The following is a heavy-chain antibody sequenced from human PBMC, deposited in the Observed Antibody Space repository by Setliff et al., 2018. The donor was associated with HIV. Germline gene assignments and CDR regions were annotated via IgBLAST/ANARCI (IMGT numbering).Heavy chain of an antibody. V-gene: IGHV3-21*01. Sequence: GGSLRLSCAASGFTFSSYWLHWVRQAPGKGLEWVSSISSSSGYIYYADSVKGRFTISRDNSKNTLYLQMNSLRTEDTAVHYCASEVVYYDNSGPTRYFAYWGQGTLVTVSS. D-gene: IGHD3-22*01. CDR3: ASEVVYYDNSGPTRYFAY. J-gene: IGHJ4*02. CDR2: ISSSSGYI. CDR1: GFTFSSYW.